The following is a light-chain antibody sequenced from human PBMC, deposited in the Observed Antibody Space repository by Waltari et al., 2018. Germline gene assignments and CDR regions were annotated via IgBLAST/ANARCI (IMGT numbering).Light chain of an antibody. CDR1: QSVSRT. V-gene: IGKV3-20*01. Sequence: IVLTQSPGTLSLSPWERATVSCRASQSVSRTLAWYQQKPGQAPRLLIYDASSRATGIPDRFSGSGSRTDFSLTISRLEPEDFAVYYCQKYGTLPATFGQGTKVEIK. CDR2: DAS. J-gene: IGKJ1*01. CDR3: QKYGTLPAT.